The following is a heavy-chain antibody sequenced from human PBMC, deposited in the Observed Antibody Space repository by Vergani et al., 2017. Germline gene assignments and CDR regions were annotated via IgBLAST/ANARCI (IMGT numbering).Heavy chain of an antibody. CDR2: INHSGST. V-gene: IGHV4-31*03. CDR1: GGSISSGGYY. Sequence: QVQLQESGPGLVKPSQTLSLTCTVSGGSISSGGYYWSWIRQPPGKGLEWIGEINHSGSTNYNPSLKSRVTISVDTSKNQFSLKLSSVTAADTAVYYCARDVFSALRGFDYWGQGTLVTVSS. D-gene: IGHD4-17*01. CDR3: ARDVFSALRGFDY. J-gene: IGHJ4*02.